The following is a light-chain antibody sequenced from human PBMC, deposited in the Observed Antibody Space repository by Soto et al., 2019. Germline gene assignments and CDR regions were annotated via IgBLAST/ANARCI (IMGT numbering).Light chain of an antibody. J-gene: IGKJ1*01. V-gene: IGKV1-5*03. CDR1: QSIDSW. CDR2: KAS. Sequence: DIQLTQSPATLSSCLLDIVTITCRASQSIDSWLAWYQQKPGKAPKLLMYKASSLESGVPSRFSGSGSETEFTLTISSLQPDDFATYYCQHYKSYPWTFGQGTKVDIK. CDR3: QHYKSYPWT.